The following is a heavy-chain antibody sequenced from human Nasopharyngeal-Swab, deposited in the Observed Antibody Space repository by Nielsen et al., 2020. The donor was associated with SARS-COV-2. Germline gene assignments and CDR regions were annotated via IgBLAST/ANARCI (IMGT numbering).Heavy chain of an antibody. CDR1: GGSVSSGSYY. CDR3: ARGGRGLLGY. V-gene: IGHV4-61*01. Sequence: SETLSLTCTVSGGSVSSGSYYWSWIRQPPGKGLEWIGEINHSGSTNYNPSLKSRVTISVDTSKNQFSLKLSSVTAADTAVYYCARGGRGLLGYWGQGTLVTVSS. D-gene: IGHD3-10*01. CDR2: INHSGST. J-gene: IGHJ4*02.